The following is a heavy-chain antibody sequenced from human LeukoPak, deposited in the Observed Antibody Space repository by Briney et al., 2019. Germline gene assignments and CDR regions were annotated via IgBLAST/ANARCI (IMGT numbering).Heavy chain of an antibody. V-gene: IGHV3-43*02. J-gene: IGHJ4*02. CDR3: AKDMGWLTMVD. CDR2: ISGDGGST. Sequence: QPGGSLRLSCAASGFTFDDYAMHWVRQAPGKGLEWVSLISGDGGSTYYADSVKGRFTISRDNSKNSLYLQMNSLRTEDTALYHCAKDMGWLTMVDWGQGTLVTVSS. D-gene: IGHD2-8*01. CDR1: GFTFDDYA.